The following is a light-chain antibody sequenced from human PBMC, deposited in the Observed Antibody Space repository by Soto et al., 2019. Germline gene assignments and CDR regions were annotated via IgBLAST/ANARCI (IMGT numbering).Light chain of an antibody. J-gene: IGKJ5*01. CDR3: QQRSNWPSIT. CDR1: QSVSSY. CDR2: DAV. Sequence: ETGLTQSPASLSLSAWERATLSWRASQSVSSYLAWYQQKPGQAPRLLIYDAVNRATGIPARFSGSGSGTDFTLTISSLEPEDFAVYYCQQRSNWPSITFGQGTLLEIK. V-gene: IGKV3-11*01.